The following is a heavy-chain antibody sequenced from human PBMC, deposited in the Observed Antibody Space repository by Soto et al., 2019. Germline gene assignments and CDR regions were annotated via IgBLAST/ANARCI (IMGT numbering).Heavy chain of an antibody. CDR2: IYYSGST. J-gene: IGHJ3*02. CDR1: GGSISSGGYY. Sequence: SETLSLTCTVSGGSISSGGYYWSWIRQHPGKGLEWIGYIYYSGSTYYNPSLKSRVTISVDTSKNQFSLKLSSVTAADTAVYYCARGGIVVVLDAFDIWGQGTMVTVSS. CDR3: ARGGIVVVLDAFDI. V-gene: IGHV4-31*03. D-gene: IGHD3-22*01.